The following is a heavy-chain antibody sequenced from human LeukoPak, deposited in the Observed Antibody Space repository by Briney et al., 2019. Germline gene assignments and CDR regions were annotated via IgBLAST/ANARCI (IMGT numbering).Heavy chain of an antibody. CDR1: GGSFSGYY. CDR2: INHSGST. V-gene: IGHV4-34*01. J-gene: IGHJ4*02. D-gene: IGHD1-26*01. CDR3: ARVVSGSYRLDY. Sequence: SETLSLTCAVYGGSFSGYYWSWIRQPPGKGLEWIGEINHSGSTNYNPSPKSRVTISVDTSKNQFSLKLSSVTAADTAVYYCARVVSGSYRLDYWGQGTLVTVSS.